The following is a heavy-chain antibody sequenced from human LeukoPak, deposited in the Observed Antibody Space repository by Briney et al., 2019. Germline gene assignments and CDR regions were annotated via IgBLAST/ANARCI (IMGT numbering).Heavy chain of an antibody. CDR1: GFTFSSYW. CDR2: IKQDGSEK. J-gene: IGHJ3*02. Sequence: GRSLRLSCAASGFTFSSYWMSWVRQAPGKGLEWVANIKQDGSEKYYVDSVKGRFTISRDNAKNSLYLQMNSLRAEDTAVYYCARDSRYGSGSYLAFDIWGQGTMVTVSS. D-gene: IGHD3-10*01. CDR3: ARDSRYGSGSYLAFDI. V-gene: IGHV3-7*01.